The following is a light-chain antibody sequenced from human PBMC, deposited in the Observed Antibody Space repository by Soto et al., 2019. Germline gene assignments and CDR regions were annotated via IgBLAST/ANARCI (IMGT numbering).Light chain of an antibody. V-gene: IGKV3-15*01. CDR2: GAS. CDR3: QQYNNWPSIT. J-gene: IGKJ5*01. CDR1: QSVSSN. Sequence: EIVMTQSPATLSVSPGERATLSCRASQSVSSNLAWYKQKPGQAPRLLIYGASTRATGIPARFSGSRSGTEFTLSISSLQSEDFAVYYCQQYNNWPSITFGQGTRLEIK.